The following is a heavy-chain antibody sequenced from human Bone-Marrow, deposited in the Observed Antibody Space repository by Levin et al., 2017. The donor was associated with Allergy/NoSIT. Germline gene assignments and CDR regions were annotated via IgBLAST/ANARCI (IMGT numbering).Heavy chain of an antibody. CDR2: IGAGSGNT. CDR3: ARDRDGYGYDY. J-gene: IGHJ4*02. Sequence: PGESLKISCTASGYTFTRYALHWVRQAPGQSLEWMGSIGAGSGNTKYSEKVQGRLTITRDTSANTVYMELNSLTSEDTAVYSCARDRDGYGYDYWGQGTLVTVSA. CDR1: GYTFTRYA. V-gene: IGHV1-3*01. D-gene: IGHD5-18*01.